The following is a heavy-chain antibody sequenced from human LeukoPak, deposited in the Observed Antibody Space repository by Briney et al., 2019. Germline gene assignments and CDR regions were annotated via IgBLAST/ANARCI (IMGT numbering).Heavy chain of an antibody. V-gene: IGHV4-59*08. CDR2: IYYSGGT. J-gene: IGHJ4*02. CDR1: GDPISSSY. Sequence: PSETLSLTCTVSGDPISSSYWSWIRQPPGKGLEWIGYIYYSGGTDYNPSLKSRVTISVDTSKNQFSLKLSSVTAADTAVYYCARHNGYSPIDYWGQGTLVTVSS. D-gene: IGHD5-18*01. CDR3: ARHNGYSPIDY.